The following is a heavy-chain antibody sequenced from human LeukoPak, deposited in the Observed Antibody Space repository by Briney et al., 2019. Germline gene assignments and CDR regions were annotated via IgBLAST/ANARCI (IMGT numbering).Heavy chain of an antibody. J-gene: IGHJ4*02. CDR1: GYTFSTYY. D-gene: IGHD3-10*01. V-gene: IGHV1-46*01. CDR2: IHPTDGST. CDR3: ARANGGGLDY. Sequence: ASVRVSCKTSGYTFSTYYMHWVRQAPGQGLEWLGIIHPTDGSTSYTQKIQGRVTMTRDTATGTVYLELSSLRSEDTAVYWCARANGGGLDYWGQGTLITVSS.